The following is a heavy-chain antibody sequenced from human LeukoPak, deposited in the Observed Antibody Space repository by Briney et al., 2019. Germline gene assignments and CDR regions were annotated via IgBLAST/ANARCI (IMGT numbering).Heavy chain of an antibody. Sequence: GGSLRLSCAASGFTFSSYWMHWVRQAPGKGLVWVSRINSDGSSTSYADSVKGRFTISRDNSKNTLYLQMNSLRAEDTAVYYCAKKGIAAAGTGNWFDSWGQGTLVTVSS. J-gene: IGHJ5*01. D-gene: IGHD6-13*01. CDR1: GFTFSSYW. CDR2: INSDGSST. CDR3: AKKGIAAAGTGNWFDS. V-gene: IGHV3-74*01.